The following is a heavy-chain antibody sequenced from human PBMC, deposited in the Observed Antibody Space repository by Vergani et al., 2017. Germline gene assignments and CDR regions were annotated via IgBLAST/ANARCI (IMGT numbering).Heavy chain of an antibody. V-gene: IGHV3-66*01. D-gene: IGHD3-22*01. CDR1: GFTVSSNY. CDR2: IYSGGST. CDR3: ARDYSMIVNEGF. J-gene: IGHJ3*01. Sequence: EVQLLESGGGLVQPGGSLRLSCAASGFTVSSNYMSWVRQAPGKGLEWVSVIYSGGSTYYADSVKGRFTISRDNSKNTLYLQMNSLRAEDTAVYYCARDYSMIVNEGFWGQGTMVTVSS.